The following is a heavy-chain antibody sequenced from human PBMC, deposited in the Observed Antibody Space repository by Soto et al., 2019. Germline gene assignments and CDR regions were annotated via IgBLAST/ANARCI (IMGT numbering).Heavy chain of an antibody. V-gene: IGHV4-4*02. CDR2: VNHGGST. CDR1: GDSISSSNW. Sequence: QLQLQESGPALVKPSGTLALTCAVSGDSISSSNWWTWARQPPGKGLEWIGQVNHGGSTNHNPSLKSRLNMAVDKSKNQLSLKVNSVTAADTAVYYCAGGSRPTDYYSGLDVWGQGTTVTVSS. D-gene: IGHD4-17*01. CDR3: AGGSRPTDYYSGLDV. J-gene: IGHJ6*02.